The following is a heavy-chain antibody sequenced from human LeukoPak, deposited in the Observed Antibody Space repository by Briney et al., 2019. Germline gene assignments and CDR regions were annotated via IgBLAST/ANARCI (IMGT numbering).Heavy chain of an antibody. CDR1: GYTFTSYD. CDR3: ARVRAYYYDSSGSPLYYFDY. Sequence: ASVKVSCKASGYTFTSYDINWVRQATGQGLEWMGWMNPNSGNTGYAQKFQGRVTMTRNTSISTAYMELRSLRSDDTAVYYCARVRAYYYDSSGSPLYYFDYWGQGTLVTVSS. J-gene: IGHJ4*02. CDR2: MNPNSGNT. V-gene: IGHV1-8*01. D-gene: IGHD3-22*01.